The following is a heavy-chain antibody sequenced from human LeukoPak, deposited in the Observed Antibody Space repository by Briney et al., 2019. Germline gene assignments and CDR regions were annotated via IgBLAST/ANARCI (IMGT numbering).Heavy chain of an antibody. CDR1: GFTFSSYA. D-gene: IGHD2-2*01. CDR2: ISGSGGST. V-gene: IGHV3-23*01. CDR3: AKGRGIVVVPAAHFDY. Sequence: GGSLRLSCAASGFTFSSYAMSWVRQAPGKGLEWVSAISGSGGSTYYADSVKGRFTISRDNSKNTLYLQMNSLRAEDTAVYYCAKGRGIVVVPAAHFDYWGQGTPVTVSS. J-gene: IGHJ4*02.